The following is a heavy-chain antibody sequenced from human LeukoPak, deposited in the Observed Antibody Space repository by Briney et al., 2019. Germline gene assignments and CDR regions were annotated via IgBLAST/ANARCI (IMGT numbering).Heavy chain of an antibody. CDR1: GFTFSSYA. J-gene: IGHJ4*02. D-gene: IGHD6-19*01. CDR3: ARDKAGRGSGYFDY. CDR2: ISYDGSNK. V-gene: IGHV3-30-3*01. Sequence: XGSVRLSCAASGFTFSSYAMHWVRQAPGKGLEWVAVISYDGSNKYYADSVKGRFTISRDNSKNTLYLQMNSLRAEDTAVYYCARDKAGRGSGYFDYWGQGTLVTVSS.